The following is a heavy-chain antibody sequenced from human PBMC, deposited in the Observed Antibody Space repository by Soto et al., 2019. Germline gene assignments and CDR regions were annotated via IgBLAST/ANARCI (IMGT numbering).Heavy chain of an antibody. V-gene: IGHV4-30-2*01. CDR3: ARFGGATNLFDP. D-gene: IGHD1-26*01. J-gene: IGHJ5*02. Sequence: PLSLTCAVSGGSISSGGYSWSWIRQPPGKGLEWIGYIYHSGSTYYNPSLKSRVTISVDRSKNQFSLKLSSVTAADTAVYYCARFGGATNLFDPWGQGTLVTVSS. CDR1: GGSISSGGYS. CDR2: IYHSGST.